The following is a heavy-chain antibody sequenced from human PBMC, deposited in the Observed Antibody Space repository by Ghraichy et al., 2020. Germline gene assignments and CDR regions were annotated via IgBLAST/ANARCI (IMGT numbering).Heavy chain of an antibody. CDR1: GFTFNSYA. Sequence: GGSLRLSCAASGFTFNSYAMSWVRQAPGKGLEWVSAISGSGGSTYYADSVKGRFTISRDNSKNTLYLQMNSLRDEDTAVYYCAKPMVRGVIRRGYFDYWGPGPLVPVSS. J-gene: IGHJ4*03. D-gene: IGHD3-10*01. CDR2: ISGSGGST. CDR3: AKPMVRGVIRRGYFDY. V-gene: IGHV3-23*01.